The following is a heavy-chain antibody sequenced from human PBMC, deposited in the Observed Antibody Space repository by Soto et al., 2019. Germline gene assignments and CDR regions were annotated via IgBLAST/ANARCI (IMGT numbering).Heavy chain of an antibody. J-gene: IGHJ6*03. CDR3: ARDFQSGRRWYYYYYMDV. CDR2: ISSSSGTI. V-gene: IGHV3-48*01. Sequence: EVQLVESGGGLVQPGGSLRLSCAASGFTFSSYSMNWVRQAPGKGLEWVSYISSSSGTIYYADSVKGRFTISRDNAKNSLYLQMNSLRAEDTAVYYCARDFQSGRRWYYYYYMDVWGKGTTVTVSS. CDR1: GFTFSSYS. D-gene: IGHD2-15*01.